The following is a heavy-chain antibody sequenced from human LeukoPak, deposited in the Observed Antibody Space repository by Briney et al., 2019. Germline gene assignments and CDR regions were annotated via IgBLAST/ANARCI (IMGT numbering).Heavy chain of an antibody. V-gene: IGHV3-23*01. D-gene: IGHD2-2*03. J-gene: IGHJ4*02. CDR1: GFTFSSYG. Sequence: GGSLRLSCAASGFTFSSYGMSWVRQAPGKGLEWVSAISGSGGSTYYADSVKGRFTISRDNSKNTLYLQMNSLRAEDTAVYYCARDWIGRMVIDYWGQGTLVTVSS. CDR2: ISGSGGST. CDR3: ARDWIGRMVIDY.